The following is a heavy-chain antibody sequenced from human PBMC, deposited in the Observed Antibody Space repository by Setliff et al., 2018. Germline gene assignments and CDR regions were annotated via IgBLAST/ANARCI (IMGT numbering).Heavy chain of an antibody. CDR2: VSFDGRNK. J-gene: IGHJ5*02. D-gene: IGHD3-10*01. V-gene: IGHV3-30*03. Sequence: GGSLRLSCGASGFIFSNFGMHWVRQAPGKGLEWVAAVSFDGRNKYYEDSVKGRFTISRDDSKNTLYLQMNSLRAEDTAVYYCARDPFGNPVFDPWGQGTLVTVSS. CDR3: ARDPFGNPVFDP. CDR1: GFIFSNFG.